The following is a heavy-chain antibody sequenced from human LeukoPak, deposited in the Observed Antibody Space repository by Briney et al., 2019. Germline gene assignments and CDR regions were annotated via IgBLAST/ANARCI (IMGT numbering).Heavy chain of an antibody. Sequence: SVKVSCKASGGTFSSYAISWVRQAPGQGLEWMGRIIPIFGIANYAQKFQGRVTITADKSTSTAYMELSSLRSEDTAVYYCARGVWDSSGYYRTYYFDYWGQGTLVTVSS. D-gene: IGHD3-22*01. V-gene: IGHV1-69*04. CDR2: IIPIFGIA. J-gene: IGHJ4*02. CDR1: GGTFSSYA. CDR3: ARGVWDSSGYYRTYYFDY.